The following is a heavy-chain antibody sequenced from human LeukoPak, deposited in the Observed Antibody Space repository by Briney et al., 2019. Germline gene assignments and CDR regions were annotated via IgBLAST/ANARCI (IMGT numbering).Heavy chain of an antibody. J-gene: IGHJ4*02. V-gene: IGHV3-9*01. Sequence: GGSLRLSCAASGFTVSSNYMSWVRQAPGKGLEWVSGISWNSGSIGYADSVKGRFTISRDNAKNSLYLQMNSLRAEDTALYYCAKGSIAAAGADLFDYWGQGTLVTVSS. D-gene: IGHD6-13*01. CDR3: AKGSIAAAGADLFDY. CDR1: GFTVSSNY. CDR2: ISWNSGSI.